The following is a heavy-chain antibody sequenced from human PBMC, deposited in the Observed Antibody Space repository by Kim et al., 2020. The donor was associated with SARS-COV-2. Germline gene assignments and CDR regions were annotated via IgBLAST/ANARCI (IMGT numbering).Heavy chain of an antibody. J-gene: IGHJ5*02. CDR1: GGSISSYY. CDR3: ARGRSWFGELWANWFDP. CDR2: IYYSGST. Sequence: SETLSLTCTVSGGSISSYYWSWIRQPPGKGLEWIGYIYYSGSTNYNPSLKSRVTISVDTSKNQFSLKLSSVTAADTAVYYCARGRSWFGELWANWFDPWGQGTLVTVSS. V-gene: IGHV4-59*01. D-gene: IGHD3-10*01.